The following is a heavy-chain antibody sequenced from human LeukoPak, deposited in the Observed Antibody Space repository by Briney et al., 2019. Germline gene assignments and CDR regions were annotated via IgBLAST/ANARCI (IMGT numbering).Heavy chain of an antibody. CDR2: IKQDGSEK. CDR1: GFTSSNYW. J-gene: IGHJ4*02. CDR3: ARMSSSGYFV. D-gene: IGHD3-22*01. V-gene: IGHV3-7*01. Sequence: GRSLRLSCAASGFTSSNYWMSWVRQAPGKGLEWVANIKQDGSEKYFVDSTKGRVTISRDNAKKSLYLQMNSLRAEDTAVYYCARMSSSGYFVWGQGALVTVSS.